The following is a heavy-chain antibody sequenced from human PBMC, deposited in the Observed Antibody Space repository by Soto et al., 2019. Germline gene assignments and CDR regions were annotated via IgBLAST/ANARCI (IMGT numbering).Heavy chain of an antibody. CDR2: IYNSGST. CDR1: GDSISSYY. V-gene: IGHV4-59*01. CDR3: ARGRFDYIWGSPAPYLDY. D-gene: IGHD3-16*01. Sequence: PSETLSLTCTVSGDSISSYYWSWIRQPPGKGLEWIGYIYNSGSTNYNPSLKSRVTISVDTSKNQFSPKLSSVTAADTAVYYCARGRFDYIWGSPAPYLDYWGHGALVTVSS. J-gene: IGHJ4*01.